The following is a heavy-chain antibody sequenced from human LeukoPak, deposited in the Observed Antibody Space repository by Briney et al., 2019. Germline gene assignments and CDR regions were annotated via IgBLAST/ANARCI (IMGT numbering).Heavy chain of an antibody. D-gene: IGHD2-15*01. V-gene: IGHV4-34*01. J-gene: IGHJ6*03. CDR1: GGSFSGYY. Sequence: PSETLSLTCAVYGGSFSGYYWSWIRQPPGKGLEWIGEINHRESTNYNPSLKSRVTISVDTSKNQFSLKLSSVTAADTAVYYCATASPGLATPYYYYYMDVWGKGTTVTISS. CDR2: INHREST. CDR3: ATASPGLATPYYYYYMDV.